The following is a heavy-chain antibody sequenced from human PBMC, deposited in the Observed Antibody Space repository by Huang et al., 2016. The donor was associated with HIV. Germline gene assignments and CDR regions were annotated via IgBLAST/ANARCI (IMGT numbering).Heavy chain of an antibody. CDR1: GFSISSYW. V-gene: IGHV3-74*01. CDR2: INSDGSST. CDR3: ARDPRIQSWLNFFDY. J-gene: IGHJ4*02. Sequence: EVQLVESGGGLVQPGGYLRLSCAASGFSISSYWMHWVRQAPGQGLVWVSRINSDGSSTSYADSVKGRFTISRDNAKNTLYLQRNSLRAEDTAVYYCARDPRIQSWLNFFDYWGQGTLVSVSS. D-gene: IGHD3-22*01.